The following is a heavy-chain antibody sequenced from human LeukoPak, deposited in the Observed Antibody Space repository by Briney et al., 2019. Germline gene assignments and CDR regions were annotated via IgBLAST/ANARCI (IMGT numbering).Heavy chain of an antibody. D-gene: IGHD3-22*01. CDR1: DNSISSGDNY. CDR3: ARASYSYDINGWVPFDY. Sequence: SETLSLTCTVSDNSISSGDNYWSWIRQPAGTGLEWIGRIYTSGSTNYNPSLKSRVTISGDTSKNQFSLRLSSVTAADTAVYYCARASYSYDINGWVPFDYWGQGTLVTVSS. J-gene: IGHJ4*02. V-gene: IGHV4-61*02. CDR2: IYTSGST.